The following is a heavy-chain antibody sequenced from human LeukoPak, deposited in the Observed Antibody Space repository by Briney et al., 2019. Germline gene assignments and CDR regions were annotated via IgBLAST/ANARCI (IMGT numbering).Heavy chain of an antibody. D-gene: IGHD6-13*01. V-gene: IGHV4-59*01. CDR3: ARATGISAAAN. CDR1: GGSISSYY. Sequence: PSETLSLTCTVSGGSISSYYCTWIRQSPGKGLEWIGYIYFGGSTNYSPSLRSRVTTSRDTSKNQFSLKLTSVTAEDTAVYYCARATGISAAANWGQGTLVTVSS. CDR2: IYFGGST. J-gene: IGHJ4*02.